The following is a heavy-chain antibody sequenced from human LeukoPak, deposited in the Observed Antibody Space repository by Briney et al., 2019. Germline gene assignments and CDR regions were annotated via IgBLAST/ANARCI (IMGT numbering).Heavy chain of an antibody. CDR1: GYTFTSYA. D-gene: IGHD1-26*01. V-gene: IGHV1-18*01. CDR3: ARGFSANYYDY. J-gene: IGHJ4*02. CDR2: ISGYNGHT. Sequence: ASVKVSCKTSGYTFTSYAISWGRQAPGQGLEWMGWISGYNGHTYSAQKFQGRLTVTTDTSTSTADMELRGLTSDDTAVFYCARGFSANYYDYWGQGTLVTVSS.